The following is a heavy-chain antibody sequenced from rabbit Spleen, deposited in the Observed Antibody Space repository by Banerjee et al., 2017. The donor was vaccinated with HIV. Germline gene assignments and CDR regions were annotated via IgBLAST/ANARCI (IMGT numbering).Heavy chain of an antibody. CDR1: GFSFSSNW. CDR2: IDTRDGDT. Sequence: QEQLVESGGGLVRPEGSLKLSCKASGFSFSSNWICWVRQAPGKGLEWIACIDTRDGDTDYANWPKGRFTISKTSSTTVTLQMTSLTAADTATYFCARNYVNAFDPWGPGTLVT. D-gene: IGHD1-1*01. CDR3: ARNYVNAFDP. V-gene: IGHV1S45*01. J-gene: IGHJ2*01.